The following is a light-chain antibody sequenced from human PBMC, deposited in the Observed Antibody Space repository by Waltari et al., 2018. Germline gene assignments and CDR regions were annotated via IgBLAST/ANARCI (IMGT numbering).Light chain of an antibody. CDR3: QQRSSWLT. V-gene: IGKV3-11*01. Sequence: EIVLTQSPATLSLSPGERATLSCRASQSIDRYLAWYQQSPGQTPRLLIYDASHRATGIPARFSGSGSGTDFTLTISRLEPEDFAVYYCQQRSSWLTFGHGTKVEI. J-gene: IGKJ1*01. CDR1: QSIDRY. CDR2: DAS.